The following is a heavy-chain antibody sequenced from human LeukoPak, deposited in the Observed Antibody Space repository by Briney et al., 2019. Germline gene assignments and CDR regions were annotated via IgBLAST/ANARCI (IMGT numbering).Heavy chain of an antibody. CDR3: ARQALGGGPDY. D-gene: IGHD1-26*01. V-gene: IGHV4-39*01. Sequence: PSETLSLTCTVAGGSISSSSYYWGWIRQPPGKGLEWIGSIYYSGSTYYNPSLKSRVTISVDTSKNQFSLKLSSVTAADTAVYYCARQALGGGPDYWGQGTLVTVSS. CDR1: GGSISSSSYY. CDR2: IYYSGST. J-gene: IGHJ4*02.